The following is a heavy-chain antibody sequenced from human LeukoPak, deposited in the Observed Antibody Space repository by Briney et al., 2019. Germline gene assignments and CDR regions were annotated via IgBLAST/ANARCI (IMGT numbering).Heavy chain of an antibody. D-gene: IGHD2-2*01. CDR1: GGSISNYY. Sequence: SETLSLTCTVSGGSISNYYWSWIRQPPGKGLEWIGYIYYSGNTNYNPSLKSRVTISVDTSKNQFSLKLSSVTAADTAVYYCARGFIVVPAAMFDYWGQGTLVTVSS. CDR2: IYYSGNT. V-gene: IGHV4-59*12. J-gene: IGHJ4*02. CDR3: ARGFIVVPAAMFDY.